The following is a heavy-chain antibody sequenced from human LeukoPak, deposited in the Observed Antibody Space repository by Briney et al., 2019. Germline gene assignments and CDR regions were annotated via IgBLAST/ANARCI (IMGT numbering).Heavy chain of an antibody. CDR1: GYTFTSYG. CDR3: ARTTYNWNDPLYFDY. J-gene: IGHJ4*02. D-gene: IGHD1-1*01. Sequence: ASVKVSCKASGYTFTSYGISWVRQAPGQGLEWMGWICAYNGNTNYAQKLQGRVTMTTDTSTSTAYMELRSLRSDDTAVYYCARTTYNWNDPLYFDYRGQGTLVTVSS. V-gene: IGHV1-18*01. CDR2: ICAYNGNT.